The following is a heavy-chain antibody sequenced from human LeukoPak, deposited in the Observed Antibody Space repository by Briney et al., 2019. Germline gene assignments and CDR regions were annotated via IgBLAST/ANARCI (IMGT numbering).Heavy chain of an antibody. Sequence: GGSLKLSCAVSGFSVSGYWMTWVRQAPGKGLEWVANIKQDGSEKNYVDSVKGRFTISRDNAENSLFLQMNSLRVEDTAVYYCAREWQGGIAAAGTRIEGDYWGQGTLVAVSS. CDR1: GFSVSGYW. D-gene: IGHD6-13*01. CDR3: AREWQGGIAAAGTRIEGDY. V-gene: IGHV3-7*03. J-gene: IGHJ4*02. CDR2: IKQDGSEK.